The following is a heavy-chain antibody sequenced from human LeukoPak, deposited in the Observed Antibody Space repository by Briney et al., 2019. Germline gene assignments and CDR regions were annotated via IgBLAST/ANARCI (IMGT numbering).Heavy chain of an antibody. CDR1: GGSISSGGYS. J-gene: IGHJ5*02. V-gene: IGHV4-30-2*01. CDR2: IYHSGST. D-gene: IGHD6-13*01. CDR3: ARGQQLVSRGWFDP. Sequence: SETLSLTCAVSGGSISSGGYSWSWIRQPPGKGLEWIGYIYHSGSTYYNPSLKSRVTISVDRSKNQFSLKLSSVTAADTAVYYCARGQQLVSRGWFDPWGQGTLVTVSS.